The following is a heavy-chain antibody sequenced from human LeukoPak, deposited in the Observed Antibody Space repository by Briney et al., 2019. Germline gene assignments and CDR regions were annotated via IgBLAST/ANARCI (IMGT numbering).Heavy chain of an antibody. Sequence: GGSLRLSCAASGFTFSSYAMHWVRQAPGKGLEWVAVISYDGSNKYYADSVKGRFTISRDNSKNTLYLQMNSLRAEDTAVYYCARTGGSSDYWGQGTLVTVSS. CDR2: ISYDGSNK. CDR1: GFTFSSYA. V-gene: IGHV3-30*04. J-gene: IGHJ4*02. D-gene: IGHD1-26*01. CDR3: ARTGGSSDY.